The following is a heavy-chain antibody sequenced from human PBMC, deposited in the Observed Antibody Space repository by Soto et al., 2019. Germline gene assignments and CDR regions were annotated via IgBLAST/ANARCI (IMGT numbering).Heavy chain of an antibody. J-gene: IGHJ4*02. V-gene: IGHV2-5*02. CDR2: IYWDDDK. D-gene: IGHD4-17*01. CDR1: GFSLSSRGVG. CDR3: AHAGDYDLLSFDH. Sequence: SGPTLVNPTETLTLTCTFSGFSLSSRGVGVGWIRQPPGKALEWLAFIYWDDDKRYRPSLKTRLTITKDTPKNQVVLTISNMNPEDTGTYFCAHAGDYDLLSFDHWGPGTLVTVSS.